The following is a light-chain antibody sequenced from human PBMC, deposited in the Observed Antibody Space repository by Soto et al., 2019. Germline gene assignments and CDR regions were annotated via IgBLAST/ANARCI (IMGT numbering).Light chain of an antibody. Sequence: DIQMTQSPSSLSASVGDRVTITCRASQSISSYLNWYQQKPGKAPKLLIYAASSLQSGVPSRFSGSGSGTDFTLTISSLQPEDVVTYYCQQSYSTPPTFGQGTKVEIK. CDR2: AAS. CDR1: QSISSY. V-gene: IGKV1-39*01. CDR3: QQSYSTPPT. J-gene: IGKJ1*01.